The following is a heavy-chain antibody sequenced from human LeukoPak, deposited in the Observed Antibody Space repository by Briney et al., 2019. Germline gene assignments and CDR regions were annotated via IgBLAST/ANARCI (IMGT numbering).Heavy chain of an antibody. CDR3: ARGSSDERGYSGYDDY. J-gene: IGHJ4*02. Sequence: GGYHRLSCATSGFTVSSKYMSWVRQAPGKGLEWVSVIYSGGSTYYADSVKGRFTISRDNSKNTPYLQMNSLRAEDTAVYYCARGSSDERGYSGYDDYWGQGTLVTVSS. CDR2: IYSGGST. V-gene: IGHV3-66*01. CDR1: GFTVSSKY. D-gene: IGHD5-12*01.